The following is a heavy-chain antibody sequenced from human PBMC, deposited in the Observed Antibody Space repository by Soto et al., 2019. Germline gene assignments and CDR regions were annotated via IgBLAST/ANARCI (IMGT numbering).Heavy chain of an antibody. CDR1: GFTFSSYA. CDR2: ISYDGSDK. J-gene: IGHJ3*02. CDR3: TRESNAFAI. V-gene: IGHV3-30*03. Sequence: QVQLVESGGGVVQPGRSLRLSCAASGFTFSSYAMHWVRQAPGKGLEWVAFISYDGSDKYYADSVKGRFTNSRDNSKNTLYLQMDSLRPEDTAVFFCTRESNAFAIWGQGTMVTVSS.